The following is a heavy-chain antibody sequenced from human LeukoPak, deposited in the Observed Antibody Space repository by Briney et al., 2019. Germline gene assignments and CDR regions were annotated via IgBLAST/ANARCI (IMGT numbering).Heavy chain of an antibody. CDR1: GFTFSNFA. J-gene: IGHJ4*02. CDR2: ISDSGGST. V-gene: IGHV3-23*01. CDR3: AKGAAIIAVASLDY. Sequence: PGGSLRLSCAASGFTFSNFAMSWVRQAPGKGLEWVSVISDSGGSTYYADSVKGRFTISRDNSKNTLYLQMNSLRVEDTAVYYCAKGAAIIAVASLDYWGQGTLVTVSS. D-gene: IGHD6-19*01.